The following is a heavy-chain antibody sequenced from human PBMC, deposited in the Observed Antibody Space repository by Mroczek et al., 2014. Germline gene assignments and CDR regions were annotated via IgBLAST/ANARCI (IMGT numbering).Heavy chain of an antibody. V-gene: IGHV3-30*18. CDR2: ISYDGSNK. Sequence: QVQLVQSGGGVVQPGRPLRLSCAASGFTFSSYGMHWVRQAPGKGLEWVAVISYDGSNKYYADSVKGRFTISRDNSKNTLYLQMNSLRAEDTAVYYCAKGAEGYDSSGYTQTTWGQGT. J-gene: IGHJ4*02. CDR3: AKGAEGYDSSGYTQTT. CDR1: GFTFSSYG. D-gene: IGHD3-22*01.